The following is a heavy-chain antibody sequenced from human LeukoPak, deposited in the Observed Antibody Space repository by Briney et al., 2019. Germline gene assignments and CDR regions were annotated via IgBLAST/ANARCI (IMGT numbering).Heavy chain of an antibody. D-gene: IGHD6-13*01. CDR2: IYYSGST. CDR1: GGSISSSSYY. J-gene: IGHJ4*02. Sequence: PSEALSLTCTVSGGSISSSSYYWGWIRLPPGKGLEWIGSIYYSGSTYYNPSLKSRVTISVDTSNNQFSLKLSSVTAADTAVYYCARLIVAASVDYWGQGTLVTVSS. V-gene: IGHV4-39*01. CDR3: ARLIVAASVDY.